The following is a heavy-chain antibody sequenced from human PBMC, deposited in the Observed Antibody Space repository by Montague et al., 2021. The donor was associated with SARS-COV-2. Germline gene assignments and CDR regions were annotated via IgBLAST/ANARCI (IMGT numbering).Heavy chain of an antibody. V-gene: IGHV4-34*01. Sequence: SETLSLTCAVYGGSFSGYYWTWIRQPPGKGLEWLGEINHSGSTNYNPSLKSRVIISVDTSKNQFSLKLSSVTAADTAVYYCARGRYRSSGYGDKNWFDTWGQGTLVTVSS. D-gene: IGHD6-13*01. CDR2: INHSGST. J-gene: IGHJ5*02. CDR1: GGSFSGYY. CDR3: ARGRYRSSGYGDKNWFDT.